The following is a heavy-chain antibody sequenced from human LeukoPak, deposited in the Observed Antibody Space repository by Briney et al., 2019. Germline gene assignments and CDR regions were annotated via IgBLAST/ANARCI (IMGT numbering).Heavy chain of an antibody. CDR3: ARDKGSSWYFWFDP. CDR2: TYYRSKWYN. D-gene: IGHD6-13*01. J-gene: IGHJ5*02. V-gene: IGHV6-1*01. CDR1: GDSVSSNSAA. Sequence: SQTLSLTCVISGDSVSSNSAAWNWIRQSPSRGLEWLGRTYYRSKWYNDCAVSVKSRITISPDTSRNQLSLQLNSVTPEDTAVYYCARDKGSSWYFWFDPWGQGTLVTVSS.